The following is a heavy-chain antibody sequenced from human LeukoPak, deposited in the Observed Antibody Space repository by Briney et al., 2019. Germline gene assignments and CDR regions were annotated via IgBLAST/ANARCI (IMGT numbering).Heavy chain of an antibody. J-gene: IGHJ2*01. CDR2: IDYSGST. CDR1: GGSFSGYY. V-gene: IGHV4-34*01. CDR3: ARGGDSSGYYYVPWYLDL. Sequence: SETLSLTCAVSGGSFSGYYWSWLRHSPGKGLEWIGEIDYSGSTTYNPSLKSRVTISVDTSKNQFSLKLSSVTAADTAVYYCARGGDSSGYYYVPWYLDLWGRGTLVTVSS. D-gene: IGHD3-22*01.